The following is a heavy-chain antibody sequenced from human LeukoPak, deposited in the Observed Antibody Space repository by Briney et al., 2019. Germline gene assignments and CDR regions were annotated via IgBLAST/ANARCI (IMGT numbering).Heavy chain of an antibody. J-gene: IGHJ4*02. CDR2: IYDSGTT. Sequence: SETLSLTCTVSGGSISSSSHYWGWIRQPPGKGLEWIGSIYDSGTTYYNPSLKSRVTISVDTSKNQFSLRLSSMTAADTAVYYSARLYCSAGSCYLDNWGQGTLVTVSS. CDR3: ARLYCSAGSCYLDN. V-gene: IGHV4-39*01. D-gene: IGHD2-15*01. CDR1: GGSISSSSHY.